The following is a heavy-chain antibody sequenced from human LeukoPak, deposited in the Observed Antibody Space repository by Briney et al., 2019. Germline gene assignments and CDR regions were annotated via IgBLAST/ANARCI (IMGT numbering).Heavy chain of an antibody. Sequence: GGSLRLSCAASGFTFSSYGMHWVRQAPGKGLEGVAVIWYDGSNKYYADSVKGRFTISRDNSKNTLYLQMNSLRAEDTAVYYRARDGPGTTLNYWGQGTLVTVSS. D-gene: IGHD1-7*01. CDR3: ARDGPGTTLNY. CDR2: IWYDGSNK. J-gene: IGHJ4*02. CDR1: GFTFSSYG. V-gene: IGHV3-33*01.